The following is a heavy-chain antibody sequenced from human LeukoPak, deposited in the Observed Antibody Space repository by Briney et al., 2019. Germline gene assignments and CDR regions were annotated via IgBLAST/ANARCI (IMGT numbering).Heavy chain of an antibody. J-gene: IGHJ4*02. V-gene: IGHV3-15*01. D-gene: IGHD2-15*01. Sequence: EWVGRIKSKTDGGTTDYAAPVKGRFTISRDDSKNTLYLQMNSLKTEDTAVYYCTTEVAEGYWGQGTLVTVSS. CDR2: IKSKTDGGTT. CDR3: TTEVAEGY.